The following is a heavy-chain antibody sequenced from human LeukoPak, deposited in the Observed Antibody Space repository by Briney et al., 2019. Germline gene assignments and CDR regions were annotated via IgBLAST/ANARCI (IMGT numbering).Heavy chain of an antibody. CDR3: AGEDNSSGYRPFDI. Sequence: ASVKVSCKASGYTFTSYYMHWVRQAPGQGLEWMGRINPSNGGTNYAQKFQGRVTMTRDMSMSTAYMELSRLRSDDTAVYYCAGEDNSSGYRPFDIWGQGTMVTVPS. CDR2: INPSNGGT. V-gene: IGHV1-2*06. D-gene: IGHD3-22*01. CDR1: GYTFTSYY. J-gene: IGHJ3*02.